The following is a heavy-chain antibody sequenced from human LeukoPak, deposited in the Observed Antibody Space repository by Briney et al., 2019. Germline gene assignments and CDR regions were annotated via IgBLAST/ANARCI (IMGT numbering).Heavy chain of an antibody. Sequence: GGSLRLACAASGSTVRSNYMSWVSQAPGKWREWVSVIYSGGSTYYADCVKGRFTISRDNSKNTLYLQMNSVRAEDTAVYYCARALVGATAYWGQGTLVTVSS. D-gene: IGHD1-26*01. V-gene: IGHV3-66*01. CDR2: IYSGGST. CDR1: GSTVRSNY. CDR3: ARALVGATAY. J-gene: IGHJ4*02.